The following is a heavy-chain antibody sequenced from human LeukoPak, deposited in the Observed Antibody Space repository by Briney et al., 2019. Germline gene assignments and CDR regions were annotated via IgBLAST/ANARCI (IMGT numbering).Heavy chain of an antibody. J-gene: IGHJ6*03. CDR1: AGSMRNHY. CDR2: FYYTGAS. CDR3: SRNYYLYYYMDV. V-gene: IGHV4-59*11. Sequence: SETLSLTCTVSAGSMRNHYWTWIRQSPGKGLEWIGYFYYTGASQYNPSLKSRATMSLDTSKNQFSLRLSSVTAADTAVYCCSRNYYLYYYMDVWGTGTTVTVSS.